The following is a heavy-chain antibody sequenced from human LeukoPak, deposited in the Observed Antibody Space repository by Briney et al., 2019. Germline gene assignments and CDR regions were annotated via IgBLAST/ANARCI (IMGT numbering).Heavy chain of an antibody. CDR3: ARLRGYQRTPISSSWYSGYYFDY. V-gene: IGHV4-34*01. CDR2: INHSGST. Sequence: RSSETLSLTCAVYGGSFSGYYWSWIRQPPGKGLEWIGEINHSGSTNYNPSLKSRVTISVDTSKNQFSLKLSSVTAADTAVYYCARLRGYQRTPISSSWYSGYYFDYWGQGTLVTVSS. J-gene: IGHJ4*02. D-gene: IGHD6-13*01. CDR1: GGSFSGYY.